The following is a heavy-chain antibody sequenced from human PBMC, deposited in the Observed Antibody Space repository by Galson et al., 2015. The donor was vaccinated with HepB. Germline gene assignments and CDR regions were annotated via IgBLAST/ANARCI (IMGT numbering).Heavy chain of an antibody. V-gene: IGHV3-53*01. CDR2: IYSGGST. J-gene: IGHJ4*02. CDR3: ARDSTVTTQVY. D-gene: IGHD4-11*01. CDR1: GFTVSSNY. Sequence: SLRLSCAVSGFTVSSNYMSWVRQAPGKGLEWVSVIYSGGSTYYADSVKGRFSISRDNSKNTLHLQMNSLRAEDTAVYYCARDSTVTTQVYWGQGTLVTVSS.